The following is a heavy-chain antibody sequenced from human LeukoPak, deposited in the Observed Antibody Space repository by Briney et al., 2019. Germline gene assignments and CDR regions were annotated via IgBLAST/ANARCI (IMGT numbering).Heavy chain of an antibody. Sequence: GGSLRLSCAASGFTFSSHWMHWVRQAPGKGLVWVSRINSDGTTTNYAGSVKGRFTIYRDNAKNTLYLQMNSLRAEDTAVYYCVRDEVGATPVDYWGQGTLVTVSS. CDR2: INSDGTTT. D-gene: IGHD1-26*01. CDR1: GFTFSSHW. CDR3: VRDEVGATPVDY. V-gene: IGHV3-74*01. J-gene: IGHJ4*02.